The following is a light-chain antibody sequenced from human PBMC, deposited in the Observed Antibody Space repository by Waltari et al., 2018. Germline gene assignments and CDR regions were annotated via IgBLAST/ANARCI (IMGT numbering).Light chain of an antibody. J-gene: IGKJ3*01. CDR1: QGVSSY. CDR3: QQRSNWH. Sequence: EIVLTQSPATLSLSPGERATLSCRASQGVSSYLAWYQQKPGQATRLLIYDASNRATGIPARFSGSGPGTDFTLTISSLEPEDFAVYYCQQRSNWHFGPGTKVDIK. CDR2: DAS. V-gene: IGKV3D-11*01.